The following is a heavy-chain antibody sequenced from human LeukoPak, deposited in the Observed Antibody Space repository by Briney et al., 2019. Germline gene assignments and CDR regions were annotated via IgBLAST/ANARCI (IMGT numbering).Heavy chain of an antibody. D-gene: IGHD6-19*01. CDR1: GYSFTTSW. Sequence: GESLKISCQASGYSFTTSWIAWVRQLPGKGLEWMGIIYPGDSETRYSPSFQGQVSISVDRSITTAYLQWSRLRASDTAMYYCARQGRYSSGWIFDYWGQGTLVTVSS. V-gene: IGHV5-51*01. CDR3: ARQGRYSSGWIFDY. J-gene: IGHJ4*02. CDR2: IYPGDSET.